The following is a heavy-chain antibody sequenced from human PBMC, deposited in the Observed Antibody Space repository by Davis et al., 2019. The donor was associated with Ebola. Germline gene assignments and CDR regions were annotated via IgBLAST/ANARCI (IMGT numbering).Heavy chain of an antibody. CDR3: AREGWTTGIDF. CDR1: GYTFGDYY. Sequence: ASVKVSCKASGYTFGDYYLHWVRQAPGQGLEWMGRFNPNSGGTNFEQKFQDRFTMTWDTPVTTAYMELRRLRSDDTAIYHCAREGWTTGIDFWGRGTLVTVSS. CDR2: FNPNSGGT. J-gene: IGHJ4*02. V-gene: IGHV1-2*06. D-gene: IGHD1-1*01.